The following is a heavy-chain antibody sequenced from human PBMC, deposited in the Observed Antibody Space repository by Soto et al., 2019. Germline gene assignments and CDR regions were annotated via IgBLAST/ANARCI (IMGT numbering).Heavy chain of an antibody. V-gene: IGHV3-23*01. CDR2: ISDSGDRT. Sequence: EVQLLESGGGLVQPGGSLRLSCGASGFTFSTYAMSWVRQAPGKGLERVAGISDSGDRTYHADSVKGRLTISRDNSKTTMFLQMISLRVEDTDRYYFAKGFGSDWSDFDYWGQGDLVIVSS. J-gene: IGHJ4*02. D-gene: IGHD3-9*01. CDR1: GFTFSTYA. CDR3: AKGFGSDWSDFDY.